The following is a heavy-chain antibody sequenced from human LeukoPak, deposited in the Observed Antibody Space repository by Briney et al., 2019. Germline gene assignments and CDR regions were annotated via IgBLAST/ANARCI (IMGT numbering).Heavy chain of an antibody. D-gene: IGHD3-22*01. Sequence: PGGSLRLSCAASGFTFSSYGMHWVRQAPGKGLEWVAVIWYDGSNKYYADSVKGRFTISRDNSKNTLYLQMNSLRAEDTAVYYCAKDGGVVVIGDELDCWGQGTLVTVSS. CDR2: IWYDGSNK. CDR3: AKDGGVVVIGDELDC. CDR1: GFTFSSYG. V-gene: IGHV3-33*06. J-gene: IGHJ4*02.